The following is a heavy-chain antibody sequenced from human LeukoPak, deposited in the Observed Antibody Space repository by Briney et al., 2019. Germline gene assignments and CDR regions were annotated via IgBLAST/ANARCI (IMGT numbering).Heavy chain of an antibody. CDR1: GFTFNSYG. D-gene: IGHD6-19*01. J-gene: IGHJ4*02. V-gene: IGHV3-30*02. CDR2: IRYDGSIK. CDR3: AKVPGGAVAGSLDY. Sequence: GGSLRLSCAASGFTFNSYGMHWVRQAPGKGLEWVAFIRYDGSIKYYADSVKGRFTISRDNSKNTLYLQMNSLRVEDTAVYYCAKVPGGAVAGSLDYWGQGTLVTVSS.